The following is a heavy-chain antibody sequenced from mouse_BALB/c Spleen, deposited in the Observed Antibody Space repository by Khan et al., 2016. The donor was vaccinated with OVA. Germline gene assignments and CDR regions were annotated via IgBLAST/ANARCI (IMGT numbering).Heavy chain of an antibody. V-gene: IGHV5-4*02. CDR2: VSDGGNDT. Sequence: EVELVESGGGLVKPGGSLKLSCAASGFTFSDYYMYWVRQTPEKRLEWVATVSDGGNDTSYPDSVTGRFTISRDTAKNNLYLQMNSLTSEDTAMYDCTRGGYGSGFAYWGQGTLVTVSA. J-gene: IGHJ3*01. CDR3: TRGGYGSGFAY. D-gene: IGHD1-2*01. CDR1: GFTFSDYY.